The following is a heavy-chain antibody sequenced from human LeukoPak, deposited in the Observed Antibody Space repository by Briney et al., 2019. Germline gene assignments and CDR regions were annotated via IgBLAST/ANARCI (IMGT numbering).Heavy chain of an antibody. Sequence: GGSLRLSCAASGFTFSSYAMSWVRQAPGKGLEWVSAVSGSGGSTYYADSVKGRFTISRDNSKNMLYLQMNSLRAEDTAVYYCARLRIKWELSDAFDIWGQGTMVTVSS. V-gene: IGHV3-23*01. J-gene: IGHJ3*02. CDR3: ARLRIKWELSDAFDI. CDR1: GFTFSSYA. D-gene: IGHD1-26*01. CDR2: VSGSGGST.